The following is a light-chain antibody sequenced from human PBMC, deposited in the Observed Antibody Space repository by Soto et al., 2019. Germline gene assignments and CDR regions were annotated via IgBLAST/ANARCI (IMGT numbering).Light chain of an antibody. Sequence: EIGLTQSPGPLSLSPGERATLSCRASQSVSSSYLAWYQQKPGQAPRLLIYGASSRATGIPDRFSGSGAGTDFTLTISRLEPEDFAVYYCQQYGSSPFGQGTLLEIK. CDR1: QSVSSSY. CDR2: GAS. V-gene: IGKV3-20*01. J-gene: IGKJ5*01. CDR3: QQYGSSP.